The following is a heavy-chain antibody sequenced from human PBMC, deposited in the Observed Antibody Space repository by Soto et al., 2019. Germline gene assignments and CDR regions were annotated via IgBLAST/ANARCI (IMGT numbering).Heavy chain of an antibody. CDR3: ASPRITLNYYYGMDV. V-gene: IGHV3-48*02. Sequence: PGGSLRLSCAASGFTFSSYSMNWVRQAPGEGLEWVSYISSSSSTIYYADSVKGRFTISRDNAKNSLYLQMNSLRDEDTAVYYCASPRITLNYYYGMDVWGQGTTVTVSS. J-gene: IGHJ6*02. CDR1: GFTFSSYS. CDR2: ISSSSSTI.